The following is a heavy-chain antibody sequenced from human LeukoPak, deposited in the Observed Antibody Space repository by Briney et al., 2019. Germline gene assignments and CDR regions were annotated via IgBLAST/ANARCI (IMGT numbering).Heavy chain of an antibody. V-gene: IGHV1-18*01. Sequence: ASVKVSCKTSGYSENFYGITWVRQVAGQGLEWMGWISAQHGQTEYAPNSQDRVTMTTDTYTNTAYMELRSLRSDDTAVYYCAGSLGYCTSNVCYLKDWGQGTLVTVSS. J-gene: IGHJ4*02. CDR1: GYSENFYG. CDR2: ISAQHGQT. D-gene: IGHD2-8*01. CDR3: AGSLGYCTSNVCYLKD.